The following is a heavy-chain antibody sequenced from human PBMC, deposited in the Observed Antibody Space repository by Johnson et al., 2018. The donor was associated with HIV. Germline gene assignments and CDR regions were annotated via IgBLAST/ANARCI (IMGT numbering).Heavy chain of an antibody. Sequence: VQLVESGGGVVQPGGSLRLSCAASGFTFSSYAMHWVRQAPGKGLEWVAVISYDGSNKYYADSVQGRFTISRDNSKNTLYLQMNSLRAEDTALYYCAKDRDLAAAGTDAFDIWGQGTMVTVSS. J-gene: IGHJ3*02. CDR3: AKDRDLAAAGTDAFDI. CDR2: ISYDGSNK. CDR1: GFTFSSYA. V-gene: IGHV3-30*04. D-gene: IGHD6-13*01.